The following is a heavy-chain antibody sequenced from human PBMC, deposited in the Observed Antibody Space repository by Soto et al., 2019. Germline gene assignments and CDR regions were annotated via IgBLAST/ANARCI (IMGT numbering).Heavy chain of an antibody. CDR3: ATKSPIYVILNGYQINWFAP. Sequence: GASVKVSCKVSGYTLTELSMHWVRQAPGKGLEWMGGFDPEDGETIYAQKFQGRVTMTEDTSTDTAYMELSSLRSEDTAVYYCATKSPIYVILNGYQINWFAPWGQGTLVTVSS. V-gene: IGHV1-24*01. CDR2: FDPEDGET. J-gene: IGHJ5*02. D-gene: IGHD3-9*01. CDR1: GYTLTELS.